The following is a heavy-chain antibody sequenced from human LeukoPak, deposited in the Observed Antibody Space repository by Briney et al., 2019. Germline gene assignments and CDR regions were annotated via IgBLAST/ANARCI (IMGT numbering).Heavy chain of an antibody. CDR1: GYTFTGYY. CDR3: ARGSSGWYWFDP. CDR2: INPNSGGT. D-gene: IGHD6-19*01. J-gene: IGHJ5*02. Sequence: ASVKVSCKASGYTFTGYYMHWVRQAPGQGLEWMGRINPNSGGTNYAQKFQGRVTMTRDTSISTAYMELSRLRSDDTAVYYCARGSSGWYWFDPRGQGTLVTVSS. V-gene: IGHV1-2*06.